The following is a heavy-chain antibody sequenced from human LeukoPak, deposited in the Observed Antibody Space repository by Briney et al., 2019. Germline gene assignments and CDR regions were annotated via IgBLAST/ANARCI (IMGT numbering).Heavy chain of an antibody. D-gene: IGHD4-17*01. V-gene: IGHV3-33*01. J-gene: IGHJ4*02. CDR2: ISYDGSNK. CDR3: ARERLRPRYFDY. Sequence: VAVISYDGSNKYYADSVKGRFTISRDNSKNTLYLQMNSLRAEDTAVYYCARERLRPRYFDYWGQGTLVTVSS.